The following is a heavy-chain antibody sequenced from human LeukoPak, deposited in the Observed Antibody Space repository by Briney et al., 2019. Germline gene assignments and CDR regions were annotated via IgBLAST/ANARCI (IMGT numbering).Heavy chain of an antibody. V-gene: IGHV4-61*02. D-gene: IGHD1-7*01. CDR2: IYTSENN. CDR1: ADSVRSGTAF. Sequence: PSPTLSLTCTVSADSVRSGTAFCTWLRGPAWRGLECIEGIYTSENNTHNTRRKNRVTISRDTTNNQFSLNLSSATAADTAVYFYERGGGTTRIDYWGQGTLVTVSS. CDR3: ERGGGTTRIDY. J-gene: IGHJ4*02.